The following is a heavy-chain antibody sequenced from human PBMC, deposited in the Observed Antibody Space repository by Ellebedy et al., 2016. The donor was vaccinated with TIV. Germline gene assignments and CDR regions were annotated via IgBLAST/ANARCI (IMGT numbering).Heavy chain of an antibody. V-gene: IGHV3-49*03. CDR2: IRTKPYGGTP. CDR1: GFTFGDYA. D-gene: IGHD2-8*01. Sequence: GESLKISXTASGFTFGDYAMSWFRQAPGKGLEWVGFIRTKPYGGTPEYAASVKGRFAISRDDSKSIAYLQMNSLKAEDTAVYYCTRDHGYGMPFDIWGRGTMVTVSS. CDR3: TRDHGYGMPFDI. J-gene: IGHJ3*02.